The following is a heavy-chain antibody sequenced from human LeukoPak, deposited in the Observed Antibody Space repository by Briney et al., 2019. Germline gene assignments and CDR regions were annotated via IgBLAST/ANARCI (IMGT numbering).Heavy chain of an antibody. J-gene: IGHJ6*02. CDR1: GGSISSYY. V-gene: IGHV4-59*01. D-gene: IGHD6-19*01. Sequence: SETLSLTCTVSGGSISSYYWSWIRQPPGKGLEWIGYIYYSGSTNYNPSLKSRVPISVDTSKNQFSLKLSSVTAADTAVYYCARDIAVAGTGMYYYGMDVWGQGTTVTVSS. CDR2: IYYSGST. CDR3: ARDIAVAGTGMYYYGMDV.